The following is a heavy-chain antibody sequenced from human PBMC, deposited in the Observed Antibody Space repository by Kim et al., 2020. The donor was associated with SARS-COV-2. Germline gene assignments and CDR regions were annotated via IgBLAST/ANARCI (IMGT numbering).Heavy chain of an antibody. CDR2: VEYSGRS. CDR1: GPSFNDYF. CDR3: ARGRYHSLERHIFDP. V-gene: IGHV4-34*01. Sequence: SETLSLTCGVFGPSFNDYFWSWIRQSPGKGLEWIGEVEYSGRSDYNPSLRGRATISIDTSNNYLFLRLTSMTAADTGLYYCARGRYHSLERHIFDPWGRG. J-gene: IGHJ5*02. D-gene: IGHD2-21*01.